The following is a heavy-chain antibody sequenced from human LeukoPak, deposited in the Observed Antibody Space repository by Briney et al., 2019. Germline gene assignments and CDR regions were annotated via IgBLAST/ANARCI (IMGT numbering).Heavy chain of an antibody. V-gene: IGHV1-18*01. D-gene: IGHD2-2*01. CDR1: GYTFTSYG. CDR2: ISAYNGNT. CDR3: ARVPIVVVPAAFYYYMDV. J-gene: IGHJ6*03. Sequence: ASVKVSCKASGYTFTSYGISWVRQAPGQGLEWMGWISAYNGNTNYAQKLQGRVTTTTDTSTSTAYMKLRSLRSDDTAVYYCARVPIVVVPAAFYYYMDVWGKGTTVTVSS.